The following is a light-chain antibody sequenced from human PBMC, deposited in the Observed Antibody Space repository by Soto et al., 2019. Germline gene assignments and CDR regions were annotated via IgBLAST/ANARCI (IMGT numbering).Light chain of an antibody. CDR3: QHYGSALFT. J-gene: IGKJ3*01. CDR1: QSFSSSY. Sequence: EIVLTQSPGTLSLSPGERATLSCRASQSFSSSYLAWYQQKPGQAPRHLIYGASSRATGIPDRFSGSGSGTDFTLIISSLEPEDFEVYYCQHYGSALFTFGPGTKVDVK. CDR2: GAS. V-gene: IGKV3-20*01.